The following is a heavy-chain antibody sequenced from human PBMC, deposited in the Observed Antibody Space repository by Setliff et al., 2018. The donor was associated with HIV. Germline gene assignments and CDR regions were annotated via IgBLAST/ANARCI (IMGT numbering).Heavy chain of an antibody. D-gene: IGHD3-3*01. Sequence: PSETLSLTCTVSGGSISSSSYYWGWIRQPPGKGLEWIGSIYYSWSTYYNPSLKSRVTIFVDTSKNQFSLRLSSVTAADTAVYYCARGYYNFWSGYVNWFDPWGQGTLVTVSS. CDR1: GGSISSSSYY. CDR3: ARGYYNFWSGYVNWFDP. CDR2: IYYSWST. V-gene: IGHV4-39*01. J-gene: IGHJ5*02.